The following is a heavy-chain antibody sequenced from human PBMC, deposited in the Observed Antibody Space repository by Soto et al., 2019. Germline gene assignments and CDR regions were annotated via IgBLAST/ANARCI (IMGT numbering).Heavy chain of an antibody. D-gene: IGHD2-2*01. CDR2: IYYSGST. CDR1: GGSISSYY. Sequence: SETLSRTGTVSGGSISSYYWSWIRQPPGKGLEWIGYIYYSGSTNYNPSLKSRVTMSVDTSDNHFSLNLSSVTTAVLYCARDSGGIVLEPATMTSSDYWSQGILVPVSS. V-gene: IGHV4-59*01. CDR3: ARDSGGIVLEPATMTSSDY. J-gene: IGHJ4*02.